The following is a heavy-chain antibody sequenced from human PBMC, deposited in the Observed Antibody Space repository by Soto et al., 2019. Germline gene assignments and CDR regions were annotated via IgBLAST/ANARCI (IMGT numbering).Heavy chain of an antibody. CDR1: GYTFTSYY. J-gene: IGHJ5*02. D-gene: IGHD6-6*01. CDR2: INPSGGST. CDR3: AGDLTYVSSGSSSDWFDP. V-gene: IGHV1-46*01. Sequence: ASVKVSCKASGYTFTSYYMHWVRQAPGQGLEWMGIINPSGGSTSYAQKFQGRVTMTRDTSTSTVYMELSSLRSEDTAVYYCAGDLTYVSSGSSSDWFDPWGQGTLVTVSS.